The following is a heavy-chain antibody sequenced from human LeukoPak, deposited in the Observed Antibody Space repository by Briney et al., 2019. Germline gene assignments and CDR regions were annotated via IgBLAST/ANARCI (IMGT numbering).Heavy chain of an antibody. V-gene: IGHV4-59*08. J-gene: IGHJ5*02. D-gene: IGHD2-2*01. CDR1: GGSISSYY. CDR2: IYYSGST. Sequence: SETLSLTCTVYGGSISSYYWSWIRPPPGKGLEWIGYIYYSGSTNYNPSLKSRVTISVDTSKNQFSLKLSSVTAADTAVYYCARLALTGYCSSTSCANWFDPWGQGTLVTVSS. CDR3: ARLALTGYCSSTSCANWFDP.